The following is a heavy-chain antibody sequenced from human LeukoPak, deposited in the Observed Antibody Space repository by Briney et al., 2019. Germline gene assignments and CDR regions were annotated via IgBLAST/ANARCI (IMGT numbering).Heavy chain of an antibody. CDR2: IYTTGST. CDR3: ARDRYYYDSSGYYIFDY. CDR1: GVSISSYY. D-gene: IGHD3-22*01. V-gene: IGHV4-4*07. J-gene: IGHJ4*02. Sequence: NPSETLSLTCTVSGVSISSYYWSWIRQPAGKGLEWIGRIYTTGSTNYNPSLKSRVTMSVDTSKNQFSLKLSSVTAADTAVYYCARDRYYYDSSGYYIFDYWGQGTLVTVSS.